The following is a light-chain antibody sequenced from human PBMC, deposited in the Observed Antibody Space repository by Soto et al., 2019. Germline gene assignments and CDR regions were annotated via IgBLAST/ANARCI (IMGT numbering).Light chain of an antibody. Sequence: QSALTQPASVSGSPGQSITISCTGTSSDVGGYNYVSWYQQHPGKAPKLMIYDVSNRPSGVSNRFSGSKSGNTASLTISGLQAEDEADYYCSSYTSSSTLYVVFGGGTKVTDL. J-gene: IGLJ2*01. CDR2: DVS. CDR3: SSYTSSSTLYVV. CDR1: SSDVGGYNY. V-gene: IGLV2-14*01.